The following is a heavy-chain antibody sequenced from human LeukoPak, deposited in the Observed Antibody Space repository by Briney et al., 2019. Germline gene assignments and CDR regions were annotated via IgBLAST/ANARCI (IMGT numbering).Heavy chain of an antibody. D-gene: IGHD6-19*01. CDR1: GFTFSSYA. CDR3: ARSRQWLAPAGY. CDR2: ISYDGSNK. V-gene: IGHV3-30*04. Sequence: GGFLRLSCAASGFTFSSYAMHWVRQAPGKGLEWVAVISYDGSNKYYADSVKGRFTISRDNSKNTLYLQMNSLRAEDTAVYYCARSRQWLAPAGYWGQGTLVTVSS. J-gene: IGHJ4*02.